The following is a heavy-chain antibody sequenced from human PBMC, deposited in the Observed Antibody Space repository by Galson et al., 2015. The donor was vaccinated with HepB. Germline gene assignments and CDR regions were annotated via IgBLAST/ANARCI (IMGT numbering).Heavy chain of an antibody. CDR3: ARGDYVWGSYRHFDY. Sequence: SVKASCKASGGTFSSYATSWVRQAPGQGLEWMGGIIPIFGTANYAQKFQGRVTITADESTSTAYMELSSLRSEDTAVYYCARGDYVWGSYRHFDYWGQGTLVTVSS. D-gene: IGHD3-16*02. V-gene: IGHV1-69*13. CDR1: GGTFSSYA. J-gene: IGHJ4*02. CDR2: IIPIFGTA.